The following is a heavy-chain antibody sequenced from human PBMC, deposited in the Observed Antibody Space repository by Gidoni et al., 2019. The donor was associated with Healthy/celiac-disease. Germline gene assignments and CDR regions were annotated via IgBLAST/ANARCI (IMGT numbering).Heavy chain of an antibody. Sequence: QLQLQESGPGLVKPSETLSLTCTVSGGSISSSSYYWGWFHQPPGKGLEWIGSIYYSGSTYYDPSLKSRVTIAVYKSKNPFSLKLSSVTAADTAVYYCARVYGDYVWAPTAGKYYFDYWGQGTLVTVSS. CDR1: GGSISSSSYY. V-gene: IGHV4-39*01. D-gene: IGHD4-17*01. CDR2: IYYSGST. CDR3: ARVYGDYVWAPTAGKYYFDY. J-gene: IGHJ4*02.